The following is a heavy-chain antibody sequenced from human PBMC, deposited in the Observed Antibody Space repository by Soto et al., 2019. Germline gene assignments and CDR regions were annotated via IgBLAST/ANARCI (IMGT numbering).Heavy chain of an antibody. Sequence: PSQTLSLTCVISGDTVSSGNAAWNWIRQSPSSGLQWLGRTFFRSKWHTDYAVSLRGRVTITADTSKNQFSLQLESVTPEDTAVYYCAVTSNGDHRNYYGMDVWGQGITVTVSS. D-gene: IGHD3-10*01. J-gene: IGHJ6*02. CDR3: AVTSNGDHRNYYGMDV. CDR2: TFFRSKWHT. V-gene: IGHV6-1*01. CDR1: GDTVSSGNAA.